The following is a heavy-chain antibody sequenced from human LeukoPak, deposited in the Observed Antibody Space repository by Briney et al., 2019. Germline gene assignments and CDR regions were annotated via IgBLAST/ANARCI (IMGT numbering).Heavy chain of an antibody. V-gene: IGHV1-2*02. CDR3: ARFASSWYGDY. J-gene: IGHJ4*02. CDR1: GYTFTGYY. D-gene: IGHD6-13*01. CDR2: INPNSGAT. Sequence: GASVKVSCKASGYTFTGYYMHWVRQAPGQGPEWMGWINPNSGATNYAQKFQGRVTMTRGMSVSTAYMELTSLRYDDTAIYYCARFASSWYGDYWGQGTLVPVSS.